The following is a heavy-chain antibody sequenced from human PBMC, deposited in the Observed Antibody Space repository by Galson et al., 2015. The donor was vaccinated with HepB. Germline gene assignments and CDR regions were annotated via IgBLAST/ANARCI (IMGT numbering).Heavy chain of an antibody. D-gene: IGHD3-3*01. V-gene: IGHV3-64D*06. CDR1: GFTFSSYA. J-gene: IGHJ3*01. CDR3: VKDSQYYDFWSGSPSY. Sequence: SLRLSCAASGFTFSSYAMHWVRQAPGKGLEYVSAISSNGGSTYYADSVKGRFTISRDNSKNTLYLQMSSLRAEDTAVYYCVKDSQYYDFWSGSPSYWGQGTMVTVSS. CDR2: ISSNGGST.